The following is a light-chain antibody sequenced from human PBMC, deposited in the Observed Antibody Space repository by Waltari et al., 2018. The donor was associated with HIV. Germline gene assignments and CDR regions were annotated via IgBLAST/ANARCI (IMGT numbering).Light chain of an antibody. V-gene: IGLV3-21*04. CDR1: NIGNKS. Sequence: SYVLTQPPSVSVAPGKTVSLTCAGDNIGNKSVHWYQQKPGQAPVLVINYDTDRPSGIPERFSGSNSGNTATLTIFRVEAEDEADYHCQVWDTSSAFVAVFGGGTKLTVL. CDR3: QVWDTSSAFVAV. CDR2: YDT. J-gene: IGLJ2*01.